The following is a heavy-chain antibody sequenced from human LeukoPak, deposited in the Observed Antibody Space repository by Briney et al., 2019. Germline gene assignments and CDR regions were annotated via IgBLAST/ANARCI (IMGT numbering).Heavy chain of an antibody. CDR2: INHSGST. V-gene: IGHV4-34*01. D-gene: IGHD3-16*02. J-gene: IGHJ4*02. CDR3: ARGLSAVVY. Sequence: SETLSLTCAVYGGSLSGYYWSWIRQPPGKGLEWIGEINHSGSTNYNPSLKSRVTISVDTSKKQFSLKLSSVTAADTAVYYCARGLSAVVYWGQGTLVTVSS. CDR1: GGSLSGYY.